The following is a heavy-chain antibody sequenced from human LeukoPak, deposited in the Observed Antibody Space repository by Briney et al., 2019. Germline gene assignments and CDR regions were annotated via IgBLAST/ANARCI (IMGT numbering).Heavy chain of an antibody. J-gene: IGHJ4*02. Sequence: GGSLRLSCAASGFTFSGSAMSWVRQAPGEGLEWVSLISYSGANSYYTDSVRGRFTISRDNSKDTLYLQMNSLRAEDTAVYYCAKGMTTFDYWGQGTLVTVSS. CDR2: ISYSGANS. CDR1: GFTFSGSA. CDR3: AKGMTTFDY. D-gene: IGHD4-17*01. V-gene: IGHV3-23*01.